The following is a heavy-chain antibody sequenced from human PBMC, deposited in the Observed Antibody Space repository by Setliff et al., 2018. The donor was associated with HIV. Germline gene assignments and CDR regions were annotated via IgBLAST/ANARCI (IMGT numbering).Heavy chain of an antibody. Sequence: RLSCAASGFTFSSYGMHWVRQAPGKGLEWVAYISYDGSSKYYADSVKGRFTISRDKSKSTLYLQMNSLRVEDTAVYYCARVWAMQQLVPGYWGQGTLVTVSS. D-gene: IGHD6-6*01. CDR1: GFTFSSYG. V-gene: IGHV3-30*06. CDR3: ARVWAMQQLVPGY. CDR2: ISYDGSSK. J-gene: IGHJ4*02.